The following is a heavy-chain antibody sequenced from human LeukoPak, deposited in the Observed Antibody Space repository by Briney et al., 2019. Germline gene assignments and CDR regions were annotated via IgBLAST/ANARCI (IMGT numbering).Heavy chain of an antibody. J-gene: IGHJ4*02. CDR1: GFTFSSYG. CDR3: ARDPKGIAVGYFDY. Sequence: GGSLRLSCAASGFTFSSYGMHWVRQAPGKGLEWVAVISYDGSNKYYADSVKGRFTISRDNSKNTLYLQMNSLRAEDTAVYYCARDPKGIAVGYFDYWGQGTLVTVSS. D-gene: IGHD6-19*01. V-gene: IGHV3-30*03. CDR2: ISYDGSNK.